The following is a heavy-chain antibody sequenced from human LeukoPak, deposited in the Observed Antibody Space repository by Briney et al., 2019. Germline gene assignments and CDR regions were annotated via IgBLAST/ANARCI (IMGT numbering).Heavy chain of an antibody. CDR2: INHSGST. Sequence: SETLSLTCAVYGGSFSGYYWSWIRQPPGEGLEWIGEINHSGSTNYNPSLKSRVTISVDTSKNQFSLKLSSVTAADTAVYYCARGSRIIREYFQHWGQGTLVTVSS. V-gene: IGHV4-34*01. J-gene: IGHJ1*01. CDR3: ARGSRIIREYFQH. CDR1: GGSFSGYY. D-gene: IGHD3-16*01.